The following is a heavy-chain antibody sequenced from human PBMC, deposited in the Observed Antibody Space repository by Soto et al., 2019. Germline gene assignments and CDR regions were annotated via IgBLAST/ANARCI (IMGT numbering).Heavy chain of an antibody. CDR3: FTWGGQK. V-gene: IGHV3-15*07. Sequence: EVQLVESGGGLVKPRGSLRLSCAGSGFNFRKGWENWVRQAPGKGLEWVGRIKSKSDGGTTNYAAPVKGRFTISRDDSKNTLYLQMNSLKTEDTAVYYCFTWGGQKWGQGTLVTVSS. J-gene: IGHJ4*02. CDR1: GFNFRKGW. CDR2: IKSKSDGGTT. D-gene: IGHD3-16*01.